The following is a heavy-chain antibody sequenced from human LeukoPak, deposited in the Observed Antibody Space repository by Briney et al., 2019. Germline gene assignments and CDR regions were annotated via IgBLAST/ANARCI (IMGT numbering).Heavy chain of an antibody. V-gene: IGHV4-34*01. D-gene: IGHD3-22*01. CDR1: GGSFSGYY. J-gene: IGHJ4*02. CDR2: INHSGST. CDR3: ARGYYYDSSGYYVGVNYFDY. Sequence: SETLSLTCAVYGGSFSGYYWSWICQPPGKGLEWIGEINHSGSTNYNPSLKSRVTISVDTSKNQFSLKLSSVTAADTAVYYCARGYYYDSSGYYVGVNYFDYWGQGTLVTVSS.